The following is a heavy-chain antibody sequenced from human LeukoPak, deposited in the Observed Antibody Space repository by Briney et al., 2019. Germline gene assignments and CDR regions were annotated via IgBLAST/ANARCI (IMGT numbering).Heavy chain of an antibody. Sequence: GGSLRLSCAASGFTFSSYGMHWVRQAPGKGLEWVAFIRYDGSNKYYADSVKGRFTISRDNSKNTLYLQMNSLRAEDTAVYYCAKHGLPLVVISAPLDYWGQGTLVTVSS. V-gene: IGHV3-30*02. D-gene: IGHD2-15*01. J-gene: IGHJ4*02. CDR1: GFTFSSYG. CDR3: AKHGLPLVVISAPLDY. CDR2: IRYDGSNK.